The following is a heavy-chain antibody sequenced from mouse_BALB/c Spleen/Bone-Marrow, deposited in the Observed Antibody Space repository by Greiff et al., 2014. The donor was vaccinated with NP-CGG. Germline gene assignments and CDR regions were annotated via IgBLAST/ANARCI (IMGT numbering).Heavy chain of an antibody. V-gene: IGHV3-2*02. CDR2: ISYSGST. CDR1: GYSITSDYA. CDR3: ARSADWYFDV. J-gene: IGHJ1*01. Sequence: VQLKESGPGLVKPSQSLSLTCTVTGYSITSDYAWHWIRQFPGNKLEWMGYISYSGSTSYYPYLKSRISITRDTSKNQFFLQLNSVTNEDTATYYCARSADWYFDVWGAGTTVTVSS.